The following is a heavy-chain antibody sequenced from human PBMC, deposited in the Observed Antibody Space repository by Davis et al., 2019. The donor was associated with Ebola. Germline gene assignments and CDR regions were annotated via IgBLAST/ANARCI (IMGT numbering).Heavy chain of an antibody. D-gene: IGHD3-10*01. J-gene: IGHJ6*02. Sequence: GGSLRLSCAASGFTFSSYGMHWVRQAPGKGLEWVAVIWYDGSNKYYADSVKGRFTISRDNSKNTLYLQMNSLRAEDTAVYYCARDHRRYYYGSGSYYRGYGMDVWGQGTTVTVSS. V-gene: IGHV3-33*01. CDR1: GFTFSSYG. CDR2: IWYDGSNK. CDR3: ARDHRRYYYGSGSYYRGYGMDV.